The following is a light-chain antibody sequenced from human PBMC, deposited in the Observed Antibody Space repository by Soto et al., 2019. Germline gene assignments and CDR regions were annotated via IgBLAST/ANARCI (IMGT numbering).Light chain of an antibody. CDR1: SSDVGEYNY. Sequence: QPVLTQPASVSGSLGQSITISCTGTSSDVGEYNYVSWYQQHPGKAPKLMIYEVRNRPSGVSNRFSGSKSGNTASLTISGLQAEDEADYYCSSYTSTSTLYVFGTGTKLTVL. J-gene: IGLJ1*01. CDR2: EVR. V-gene: IGLV2-14*01. CDR3: SSYTSTSTLYV.